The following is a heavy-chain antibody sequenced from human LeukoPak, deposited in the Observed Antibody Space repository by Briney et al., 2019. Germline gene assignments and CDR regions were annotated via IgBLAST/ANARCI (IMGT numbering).Heavy chain of an antibody. CDR1: GDSISNNNYC. D-gene: IGHD6-13*01. CDR3: ARARPSSSWHPADAFDI. CDR2: IYYSGST. Sequence: SETLSLTCTVSGDSISNNNYCWAWVRQPPGKGLEWIGSIYYSGSTNYNPSLKSRVTISVDTSKNQFSLKLSSVTAADTAVYYCARARPSSSWHPADAFDIWAKGQWSPSLQ. J-gene: IGHJ3*02. V-gene: IGHV4-39*07.